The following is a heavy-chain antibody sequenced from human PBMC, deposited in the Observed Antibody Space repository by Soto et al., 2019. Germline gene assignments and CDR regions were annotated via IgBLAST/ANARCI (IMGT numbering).Heavy chain of an antibody. CDR1: GYTFTSYG. D-gene: IGHD3-10*01. V-gene: IGHV1-18*01. CDR2: ISAYNGNT. J-gene: IGHJ6*03. Sequence: GASVKVSCKASGYTFTSYGISWVRQAPGQGLEWMGWISAYNGNTNYAQKLQGRVTMTTDTSASTAYMELSSLRSEDTAVYYCARDRGAILWFGAPDAENYYMDVWGKGTTVTVSS. CDR3: ARDRGAILWFGAPDAENYYMDV.